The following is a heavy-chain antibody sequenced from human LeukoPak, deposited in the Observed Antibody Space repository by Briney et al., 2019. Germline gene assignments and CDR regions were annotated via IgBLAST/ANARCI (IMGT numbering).Heavy chain of an antibody. CDR3: AKVPAYYYDSSGYYHFDY. CDR2: ISGSGVST. D-gene: IGHD3-22*01. Sequence: PGESLRLSCAASGFTFSSYAMSWVRQAPGKGLEWVSVISGSGVSTYYADSVKGRFTISRDNSKHTLYLQMNSLRAEDTAVYYCAKVPAYYYDSSGYYHFDYWGQGTLVTVSS. CDR1: GFTFSSYA. V-gene: IGHV3-23*01. J-gene: IGHJ4*02.